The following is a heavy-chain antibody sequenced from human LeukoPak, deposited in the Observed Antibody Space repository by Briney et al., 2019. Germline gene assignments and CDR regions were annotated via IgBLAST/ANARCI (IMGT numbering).Heavy chain of an antibody. J-gene: IGHJ6*03. V-gene: IGHV1-2*02. CDR2: INPNSGGT. Sequence: GASVKVSCKASGYTFTGYYMHWVRQAPGQGLEWMGWINPNSGGTNYAQKFQGRVTMTRDTSISTAYMELSRLRSDDTAVYYCARGTRLPNGYYYYYMDVWGKGTAVTVSS. CDR1: GYTFTGYY. D-gene: IGHD2-8*01. CDR3: ARGTRLPNGYYYYYMDV.